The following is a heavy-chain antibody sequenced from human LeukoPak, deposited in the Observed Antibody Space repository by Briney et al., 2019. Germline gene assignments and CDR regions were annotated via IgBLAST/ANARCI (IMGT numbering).Heavy chain of an antibody. CDR1: GGSISSSDYF. CDR3: ARVRAGDAFDI. V-gene: IGHV4-39*07. D-gene: IGHD3-10*01. CDR2: IYYSGTT. J-gene: IGHJ3*02. Sequence: SETLSLTCTVSGGSISSSDYFWGWIRQPPGKGLEWIASIYYSGTTHYNPSLKSRVTMSVDTSKNQFSLELSSVTAADTAVYYCARVRAGDAFDIWGQGTMVTVSS.